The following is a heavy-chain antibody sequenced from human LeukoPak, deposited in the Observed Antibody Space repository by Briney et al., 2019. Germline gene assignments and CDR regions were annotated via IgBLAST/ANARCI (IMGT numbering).Heavy chain of an antibody. J-gene: IGHJ4*02. CDR1: GYTLTELS. Sequence: ASVKVSCKVSGYTLTELSMHWMRQAPGKGLEWMGGFDPEDGETIYAQKFQGRVTMTEDTSTDTAYIELSSLRSEDTAVYYCATDRGSGFEVGSYWGQGTLVTVSS. CDR2: FDPEDGET. D-gene: IGHD3-10*01. V-gene: IGHV1-24*01. CDR3: ATDRGSGFEVGSY.